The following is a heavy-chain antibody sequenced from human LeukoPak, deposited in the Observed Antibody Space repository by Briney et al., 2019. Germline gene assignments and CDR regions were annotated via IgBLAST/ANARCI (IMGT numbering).Heavy chain of an antibody. CDR2: MSASNGNT. J-gene: IGHJ3*02. D-gene: IGHD6-13*01. V-gene: IGHV1-18*01. CDR3: ARDQSVRLLQTSSTYFKHVFAI. CDR1: GYTFTNYG. Sequence: GASEKVSCKTSGYTFTNYGISWVRQAPGLGLEWMGWMSASNGNTNYAQKVQGRVTMTTDTSTSTAYMELRSLRSDDTAVYYCARDQSVRLLQTSSTYFKHVFAIWGQGSMVTVS.